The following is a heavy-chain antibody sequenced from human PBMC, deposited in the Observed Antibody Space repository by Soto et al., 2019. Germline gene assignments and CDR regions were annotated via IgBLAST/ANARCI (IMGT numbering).Heavy chain of an antibody. D-gene: IGHD6-6*01. CDR2: ISYDGSNK. J-gene: IGHJ6*02. CDR1: GFTFSIYA. V-gene: IGHV3-30-3*01. CDR3: ARVDSSSSGSVDV. Sequence: PGGSLRLSCAASGFTFSIYAMHWVRQAPGKGLEWVAVISYDGSNKYYADSVKGRFTISRDNSKNTLYLQMNSLRAEDTAVYYCARVDSSSSGSVDVWGQGTTVTVSS.